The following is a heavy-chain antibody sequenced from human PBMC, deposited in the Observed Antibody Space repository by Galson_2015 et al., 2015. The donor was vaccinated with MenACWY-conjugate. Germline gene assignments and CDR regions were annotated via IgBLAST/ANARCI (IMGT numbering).Heavy chain of an antibody. V-gene: IGHV3-23*01. Sequence: SLRLSCATSGFIFSNYWMSWVRQAPEKGLEWVSTITGSGGSTYYADSLKGRFTISRDNSKNTLYLQMNSLRAEDTAVYYCAKAAYTSSWYQDAFDYWGQGSLVTVSS. CDR2: ITGSGGST. D-gene: IGHD6-13*01. J-gene: IGHJ4*02. CDR3: AKAAYTSSWYQDAFDY. CDR1: GFIFSNYW.